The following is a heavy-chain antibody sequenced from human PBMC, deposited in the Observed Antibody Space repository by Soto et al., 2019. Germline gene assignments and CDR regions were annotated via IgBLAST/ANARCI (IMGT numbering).Heavy chain of an antibody. J-gene: IGHJ4*02. CDR2: IVVGSGNT. V-gene: IGHV1-58*01. D-gene: IGHD1-26*01. Sequence: ASVKVSCKASGFTFTSSAVQWVRQARGQRLEWIGWIVVGSGNTNYAQKFQERVTITRDMSTSTAYMELSSLRSEDTAVYYCAADSRSGGSYSFDYWGQGTLVTVSS. CDR3: AADSRSGGSYSFDY. CDR1: GFTFTSSA.